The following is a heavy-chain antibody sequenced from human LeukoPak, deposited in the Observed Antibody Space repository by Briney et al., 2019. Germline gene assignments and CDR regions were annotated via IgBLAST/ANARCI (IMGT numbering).Heavy chain of an antibody. CDR2: ISGSSVNI. V-gene: IGHV3-21*01. J-gene: IGHJ4*02. D-gene: IGHD3-10*01. CDR1: GFTFSSYA. CDR3: ARGQYAGSL. Sequence: GGSLRLSCAASGFTFSSYAMSWVRQAPGKGLEWVSSISGSSVNIYYADSVKGRFTISRDNTKSSLYLQVNSLRAEDTAIYYCARGQYAGSLWGQGTLVTVSS.